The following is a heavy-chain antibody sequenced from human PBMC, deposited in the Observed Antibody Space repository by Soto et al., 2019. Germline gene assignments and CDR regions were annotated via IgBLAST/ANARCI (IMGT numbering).Heavy chain of an antibody. Sequence: QVQLVQSGAEVKKPGSSVKVLCKASGGTFSSYAISWVRQAPGQGLEWMGGIIPIFGTANYAQKFQGRVTIGADKSTSRAYVELSSLRWEDTGVYYWAGGRGDIVGVPAAIGGGFGMDVWGQGTTVTVSS. D-gene: IGHD2-2*02. CDR1: GGTFSSYA. CDR2: IIPIFGTA. V-gene: IGHV1-69*06. J-gene: IGHJ6*02. CDR3: AGGRGDIVGVPAAIGGGFGMDV.